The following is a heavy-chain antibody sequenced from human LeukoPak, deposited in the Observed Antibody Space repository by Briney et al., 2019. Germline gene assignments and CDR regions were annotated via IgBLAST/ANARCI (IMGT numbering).Heavy chain of an antibody. CDR3: AIMVYANRVDY. CDR2: MNPNSGNT. D-gene: IGHD2-8*01. Sequence: GASVKVSCKASGYTFTSYDINWVRQATGQGLEWMGWMNPNSGNTGYAQKCQGRVTMTRNTSINSAYMELSSLRSEDTAVYYCAIMVYANRVDYWGQGTLVTVSS. J-gene: IGHJ4*02. CDR1: GYTFTSYD. V-gene: IGHV1-8*01.